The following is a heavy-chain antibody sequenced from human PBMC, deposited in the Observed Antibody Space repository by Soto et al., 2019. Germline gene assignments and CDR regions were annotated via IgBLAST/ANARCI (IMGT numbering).Heavy chain of an antibody. Sequence: PGGSLRLSCAACGFTFSSYWMSWVRQAPGKGLEWVANIKQDGSEKYYVDSVKGRFTISRDNAKNSLYLQMNSLRAEDTAVYYCARDCSYSCIVGATGAFYYYYYGMDVWGQGTTVTVSS. CDR1: GFTFSSYW. CDR3: ARDCSYSCIVGATGAFYYYYYGMDV. D-gene: IGHD1-26*01. J-gene: IGHJ6*02. V-gene: IGHV3-7*01. CDR2: IKQDGSEK.